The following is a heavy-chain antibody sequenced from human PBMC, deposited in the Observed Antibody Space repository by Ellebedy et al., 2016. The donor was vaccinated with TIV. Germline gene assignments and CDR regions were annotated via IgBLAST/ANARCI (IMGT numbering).Heavy chain of an antibody. D-gene: IGHD6-19*01. V-gene: IGHV3-7*01. Sequence: PGGSLRLSCEASGFTLGSYWMGWVREATGKGLEWVDNIKQDESEKYYVDFVKGRFTVSRDNAKNSLYLQMSSLRAEDTALYYCARDLDKSSCWYGGAAYWGQGTQVTVSS. CDR2: IKQDESEK. CDR1: GFTLGSYW. J-gene: IGHJ4*02. CDR3: ARDLDKSSCWYGGAAY.